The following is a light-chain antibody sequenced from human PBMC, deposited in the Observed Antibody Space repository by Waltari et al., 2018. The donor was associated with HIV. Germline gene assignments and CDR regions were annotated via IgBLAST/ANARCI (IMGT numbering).Light chain of an antibody. Sequence: EVVLTQAPSTLSVSLGEGASLSCRASQNITNKLGWYQQNAGQAPRLLIYDASRRANAIPDRFSGSGSGTEFNLTISRLVFEDVAVYVCQQYKYWPETFGQGTKVEIK. CDR2: DAS. J-gene: IGKJ1*01. CDR3: QQYKYWPET. CDR1: QNITNK. V-gene: IGKV3D-15*01.